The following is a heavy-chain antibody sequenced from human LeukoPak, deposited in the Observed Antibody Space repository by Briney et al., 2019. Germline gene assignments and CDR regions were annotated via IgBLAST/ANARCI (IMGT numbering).Heavy chain of an antibody. CDR3: TRGTGSSSDY. J-gene: IGHJ4*02. V-gene: IGHV3-74*01. D-gene: IGHD1-26*01. CDR1: GFTFSNYW. CDR2: IYIDGSST. Sequence: GGSLRLSCAASGFTFSNYWMHWVRQGPGKGLVWVSRIYIDGSSTDYADSVKGRFTISRDNAKNTLYLQMTGLRADDAALYYCTRGTGSSSDYWGQRALDTVSS.